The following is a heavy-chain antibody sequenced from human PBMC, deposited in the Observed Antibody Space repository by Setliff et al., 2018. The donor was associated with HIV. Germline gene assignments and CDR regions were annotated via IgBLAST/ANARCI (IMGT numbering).Heavy chain of an antibody. CDR2: IIPIFGTA. J-gene: IGHJ6*03. D-gene: IGHD3-10*01. CDR3: ATLAGDYYYSGRGYYFMDV. Sequence: SVKVSCKAPGGTDGSYAFSWVRQAPGQGLEWMGGIIPIFGTANYAQKFQGRVTITADRSASTTYMELRSLRSDDTAVYYCATLAGDYYYSGRGYYFMDVWGKGTTVTVSS. V-gene: IGHV1-69*06. CDR1: GGTDGSYA.